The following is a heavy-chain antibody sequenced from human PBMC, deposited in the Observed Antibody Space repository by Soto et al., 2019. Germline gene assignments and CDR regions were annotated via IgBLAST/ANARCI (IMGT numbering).Heavy chain of an antibody. Sequence: ASVKVSCKASGYSFTSYDIHWVRQAPGQGLEWMGWVNPNSGNTGYAQKFQGRVTLTRNTSITTDYMELSRLRSEDTAVYYCARADGSSHDAFDIWGQGTMVTVSS. J-gene: IGHJ3*02. CDR1: GYSFTSYD. CDR2: VNPNSGNT. V-gene: IGHV1-8*01. CDR3: ARADGSSHDAFDI. D-gene: IGHD3-10*01.